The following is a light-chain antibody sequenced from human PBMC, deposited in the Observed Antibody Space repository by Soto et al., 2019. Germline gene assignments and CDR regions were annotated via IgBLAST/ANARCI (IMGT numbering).Light chain of an antibody. V-gene: IGKV1-39*01. CDR1: QIISSY. CDR3: QQSYSTPFT. Sequence: DIQMTQSPSSLSASVGDRVTITCRASQIISSYLNWYQQKPGKAPKLLIYAASSLQSGVPSRFSGSGSGTDFTLTISSLQPADFATYYWQQSYSTPFTFGPGTKVDIK. J-gene: IGKJ3*01. CDR2: AAS.